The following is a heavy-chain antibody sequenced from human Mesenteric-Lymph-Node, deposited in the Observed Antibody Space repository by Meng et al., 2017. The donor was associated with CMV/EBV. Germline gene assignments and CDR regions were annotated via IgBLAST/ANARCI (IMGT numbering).Heavy chain of an antibody. CDR2: IYWNGDST. CDR1: GFTFDEYG. V-gene: IGHV3-20*03. J-gene: IGHJ4*02. D-gene: IGHD3-9*01. CDR3: ARSGVRYSDWLDY. Sequence: VSGFTFDEYGMSWVRQVPGKGLEWVSGIYWNGDSTGYGDSVKGRFTISRDNAKNSLYLQMNSLRGEDSAVYYCARSGVRYSDWLDYWGQGTLVTVSS.